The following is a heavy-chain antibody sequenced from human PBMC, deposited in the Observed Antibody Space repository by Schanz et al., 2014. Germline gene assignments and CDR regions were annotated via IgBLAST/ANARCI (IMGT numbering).Heavy chain of an antibody. CDR3: AKHHIVRRFIYLNWFDS. CDR2: VSSDGNND. D-gene: IGHD3-10*01. V-gene: IGHV3-30*18. Sequence: VQLVESGGGVVQPGRSLRLSCAASGFTFSTHAMHWVRQAPGKGLEWVALVSSDGNNDYYTDSVKGRFTISRDNSKNAVHLQMNSLRAEDTAVYYCAKHHIVRRFIYLNWFDSWGQGTLVTVSS. J-gene: IGHJ5*01. CDR1: GFTFSTHA.